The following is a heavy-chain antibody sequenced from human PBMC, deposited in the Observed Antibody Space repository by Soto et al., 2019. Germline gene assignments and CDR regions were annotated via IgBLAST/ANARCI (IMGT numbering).Heavy chain of an antibody. V-gene: IGHV1-18*01. J-gene: IGHJ4*02. D-gene: IGHD6-13*01. CDR2: ISAYNGNT. Sequence: QVQLVQSGAEVKKPGASVKVSCKASGYTFTSYGISWVRQAPGQGREWMGWISAYNGNTNYAQKLQGRVTMTRDTSTSTAYMELRRLRSDDTAVYYCARDAPTIAAQDDYWGQGTLVTVSS. CDR3: ARDAPTIAAQDDY. CDR1: GYTFTSYG.